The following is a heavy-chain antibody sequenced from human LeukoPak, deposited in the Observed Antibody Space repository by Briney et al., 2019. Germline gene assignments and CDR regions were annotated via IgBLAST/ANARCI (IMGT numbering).Heavy chain of an antibody. CDR1: GFSFSSYW. CDR3: VRDVWGDRDGFFEY. J-gene: IGHJ4*02. CDR2: INIDGRSA. Sequence: PGGSLRLSCAASGFSFSSYWMHCVRQDPGKGLLRVSRINIDGRSASYAPSVTGRFTMSRDNAKNTVYLQMNSLRAEDTAVYYCVRDVWGDRDGFFEYWGQGTLVTVSS. D-gene: IGHD2-21*01. V-gene: IGHV3-74*01.